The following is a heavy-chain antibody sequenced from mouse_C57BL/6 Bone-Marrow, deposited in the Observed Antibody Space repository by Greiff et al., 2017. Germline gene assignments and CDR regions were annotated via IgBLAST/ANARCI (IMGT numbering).Heavy chain of an antibody. CDR3: AKGYYGSFFDY. J-gene: IGHJ2*01. V-gene: IGHV1-63*01. Sequence: VQLKESGAELVRPGTSVKMSCKASGYTFTHYWIGWAKQRPGNGLEWIGDIYPGGGDTNYNEKFKGKATLTVDTSSSTAYLQLSSLTSDDSANYYGAKGYYGSFFDYWGQGTTLTVSS. CDR2: IYPGGGDT. CDR1: GYTFTHYW. D-gene: IGHD1-1*01.